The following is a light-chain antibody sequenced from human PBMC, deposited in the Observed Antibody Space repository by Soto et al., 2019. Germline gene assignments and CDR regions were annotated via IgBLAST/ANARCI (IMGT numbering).Light chain of an antibody. J-gene: IGLJ1*01. Sequence: QSALTQPPSASGSPGQSVTIYCTGTSSDVGGYNYVSWYQQHPGKVPKLMAYEVNKRPSGVPDRFSGSKSGNTASLTVAGLQAEDEADYYCTSYAGGNNVFGTGTKVTVL. V-gene: IGLV2-8*01. CDR2: EVN. CDR1: SSDVGGYNY. CDR3: TSYAGGNNV.